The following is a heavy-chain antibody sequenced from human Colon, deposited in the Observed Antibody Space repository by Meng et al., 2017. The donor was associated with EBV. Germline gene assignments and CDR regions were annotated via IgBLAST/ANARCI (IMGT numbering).Heavy chain of an antibody. V-gene: IGHV3-74*01. J-gene: IGHJ5*02. CDR2: ISGDGTIT. CDR1: GFTFNKYW. D-gene: IGHD1-1*01. CDR3: VRDDDTLKWTGPHFDP. Sequence: EVQLVQSAGGLVQPGGSLRLSCAASGFTFNKYWIQWVRQVPGKGLVWVSRISGDGTITTYADSVKGRFTISRDNAKNTLYLQMNSLRVEDTGVYYCVRDDDTLKWTGPHFDPWGQGPLVTVSS.